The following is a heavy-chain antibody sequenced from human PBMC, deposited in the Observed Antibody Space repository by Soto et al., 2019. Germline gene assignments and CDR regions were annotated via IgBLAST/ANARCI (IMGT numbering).Heavy chain of an antibody. V-gene: IGHV3-23*01. CDR2: ISGSGGNT. CDR1: GFTFSSYG. D-gene: IGHD3-22*01. J-gene: IGHJ4*02. CDR3: ASLYAHSNGYSHFDY. Sequence: GGSLRLSCAASGFTFSSYGMSWVRQAPGKGLEWVSGISGSGGNTYYADSVQGRFTISRDNSKNTLYLQMNSLRAEDAAVYFCASLYAHSNGYSHFDYWGQGTLVTVSS.